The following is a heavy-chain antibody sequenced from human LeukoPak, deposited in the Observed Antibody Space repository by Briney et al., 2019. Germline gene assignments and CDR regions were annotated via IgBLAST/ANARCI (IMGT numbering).Heavy chain of an antibody. D-gene: IGHD3-3*01. CDR2: ISAYNGNT. Sequence: ASVKVSCKASGYTFTSYGISWVRQAPGQGLEWMGWISAYNGNTNYAQKLQGRVTMTTDTPTSTAYMELRSLRSDDTAVYYCAGSRITIFGVVIPWFDPWGQGTLVTVSS. CDR3: AGSRITIFGVVIPWFDP. V-gene: IGHV1-18*01. J-gene: IGHJ5*02. CDR1: GYTFTSYG.